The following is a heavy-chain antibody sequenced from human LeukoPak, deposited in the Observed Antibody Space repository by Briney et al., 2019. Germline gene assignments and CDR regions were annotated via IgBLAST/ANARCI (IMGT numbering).Heavy chain of an antibody. V-gene: IGHV4-39*07. D-gene: IGHD5-18*01. CDR3: ARVQHGYSYGLLFDY. CDR2: MYYSGNT. CDR1: GVSIFSSNSY. Sequence: SETLSLTCTVSGVSIFSSNSYWGWIRQPRGKGPEWIERMYYSGNTYYNPSLKSRVTISVDTSKNQFSLKLSSVTAADTAVYYCARVQHGYSYGLLFDYWGQGTLVTVSS. J-gene: IGHJ4*02.